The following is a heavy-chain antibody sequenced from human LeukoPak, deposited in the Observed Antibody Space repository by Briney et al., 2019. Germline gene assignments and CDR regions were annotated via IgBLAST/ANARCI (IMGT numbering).Heavy chain of an antibody. Sequence: SVKVSCKASGGTFGSYAISWVRQAPGQGLEWMGGIIPIFGTANYAQKFQGRVTITADKSTSTAYMELSSLRSEDTAVYYCARGTLDYYYYMDVWGKGTTVTVSS. CDR1: GGTFGSYA. V-gene: IGHV1-69*06. CDR2: IIPIFGTA. CDR3: ARGTLDYYYYMDV. J-gene: IGHJ6*03.